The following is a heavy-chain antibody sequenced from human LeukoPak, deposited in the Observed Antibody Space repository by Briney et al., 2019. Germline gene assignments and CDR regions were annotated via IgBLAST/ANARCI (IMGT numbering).Heavy chain of an antibody. D-gene: IGHD2-21*01. J-gene: IGHJ4*02. CDR1: GGSFSGYY. CDR3: ARDLIPGFDY. V-gene: IGHV4-34*01. Sequence: MSSETLSLTCAVYGGSFSGYYWSWIRQPPGKGLEWIGEINHSGSTNYNPSLKSRVTISVDTSKNQFSLKLSSVTAADTAVYYCARDLIPGFDYWGQGTLVTVSS. CDR2: INHSGST.